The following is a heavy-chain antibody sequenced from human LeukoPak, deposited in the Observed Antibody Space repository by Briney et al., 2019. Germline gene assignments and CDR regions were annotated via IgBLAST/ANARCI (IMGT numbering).Heavy chain of an antibody. D-gene: IGHD3-22*01. Sequence: SGGSLRLSCAASGFTFSSYAMHWVRQAPGKGLEWVAVISYDGSNKYYADSVKGRFTISRDNSKNTLYLQMNSLRAEDTAVYYCARGSYYYDSSGAFDIWGQGTMVTVSS. CDR3: ARGSYYYDSSGAFDI. J-gene: IGHJ3*02. CDR2: ISYDGSNK. V-gene: IGHV3-30*04. CDR1: GFTFSSYA.